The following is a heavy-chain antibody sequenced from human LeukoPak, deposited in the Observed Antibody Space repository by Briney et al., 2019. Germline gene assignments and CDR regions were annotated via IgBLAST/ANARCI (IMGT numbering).Heavy chain of an antibody. CDR2: ISGSGDTT. V-gene: IGHV3-23*01. D-gene: IGHD4-11*01. CDR1: GFTLTSFA. Sequence: GGSLRLSCAVSGFTLTSFAMTWVRQAPGKGLEWVSSISGSGDTTYYADSVKGRFTISRDTSRDTLYLQMNSLRVEDTAVYFCARDRDYIFFDYWGQGALVTVSS. J-gene: IGHJ4*02. CDR3: ARDRDYIFFDY.